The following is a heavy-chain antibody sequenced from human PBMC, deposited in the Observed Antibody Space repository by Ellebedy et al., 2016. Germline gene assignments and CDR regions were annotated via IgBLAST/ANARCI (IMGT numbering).Heavy chain of an antibody. D-gene: IGHD3-9*01. CDR3: ARDSTTYYDILTGYYISGAPLDY. J-gene: IGHJ4*02. Sequence: GGSLRLSXAVSGFTFSSYSMNWGRQAPGKGLEWVSYIRSSSSTIYSADSVKGRFTVSRDNAKNSMYLQMNSLRAEDTAVYYCARDSTTYYDILTGYYISGAPLDYWGQGTLVTVSS. V-gene: IGHV3-48*01. CDR2: IRSSSSTI. CDR1: GFTFSSYS.